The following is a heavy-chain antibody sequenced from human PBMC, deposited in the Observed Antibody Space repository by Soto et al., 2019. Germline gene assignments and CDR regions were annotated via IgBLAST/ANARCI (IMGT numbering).Heavy chain of an antibody. CDR1: GFTFSSYS. J-gene: IGHJ4*02. CDR3: AREVPWEPPWD. CDR2: ISSSSSYI. Sequence: GGSLRLSCAASGFTFSSYSMNWVRQAPGKGLEWVSSISSSSSYIYYADSVKGRFTISRDNVKNSLYLQMNSLRAEDTAVYYCAREVPWEPPWDWGQGTLVTVSS. D-gene: IGHD1-26*01. V-gene: IGHV3-21*01.